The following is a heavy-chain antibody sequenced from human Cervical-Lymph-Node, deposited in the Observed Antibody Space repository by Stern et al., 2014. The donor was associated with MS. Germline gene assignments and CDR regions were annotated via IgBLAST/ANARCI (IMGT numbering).Heavy chain of an antibody. V-gene: IGHV3-7*01. CDR2: IKEDGSEN. Sequence: EVQLEESGGGLVQPGGSLRLSCAASGFTFSSYWMTWVRQVPGKGLEWVANIKEDGSENYYVDSVKGRFTISRDNAKNSLYLQMNSLRAEDTAVYYCARGHYGMDVWGQGTTVTVSS. CDR3: ARGHYGMDV. CDR1: GFTFSSYW. J-gene: IGHJ6*02.